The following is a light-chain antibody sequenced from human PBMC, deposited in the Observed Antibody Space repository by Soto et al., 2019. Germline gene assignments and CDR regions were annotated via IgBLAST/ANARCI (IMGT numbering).Light chain of an antibody. V-gene: IGKV1-39*01. CDR2: AAS. J-gene: IGKJ4*01. CDR1: QTINSY. Sequence: DIQMTQSPSSLSASVGDTVTITCRASQTINSYLNWYQKKQGKAPKLLIFAASSLQSVVPSRFDGSGSGTDFTLTITNLQPEDFATYFCQQSFSTPALTFGGGTKVELK. CDR3: QQSFSTPALT.